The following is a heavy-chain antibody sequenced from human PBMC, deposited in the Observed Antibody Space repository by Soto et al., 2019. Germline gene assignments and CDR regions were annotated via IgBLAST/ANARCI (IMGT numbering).Heavy chain of an antibody. D-gene: IGHD3-10*01. J-gene: IGHJ6*02. Sequence: QVQLQESGPGLVKPSETLSLTCTVSGDSVTSVSDYWSWMRQPPGKGLEWIGYIYYSASADYNPSLGSRVTISIDTSKNQFSLKLTSVTAADTAVYYCARGVGFGYYYYHMDLWGQGTTVTVSS. CDR3: ARGVGFGYYYYHMDL. V-gene: IGHV4-61*01. CDR2: IYYSASA. CDR1: GDSVTSVSDY.